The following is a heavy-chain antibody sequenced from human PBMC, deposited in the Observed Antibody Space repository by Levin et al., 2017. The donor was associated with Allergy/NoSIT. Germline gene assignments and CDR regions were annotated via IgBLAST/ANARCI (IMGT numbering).Heavy chain of an antibody. CDR2: ISGSGGST. CDR1: GFTFSTYA. D-gene: IGHD6-6*01. Sequence: GESLKISCAASGFTFSTYAMSWVRQAPGKGLEWVSAISGSGGSTYYADSVKGRFTISRDNSKNTLYLQMSSLRADDTAVSYCVRSSSPNYYGMDVWGQGTTVTVSS. V-gene: IGHV3-23*01. CDR3: VRSSSPNYYGMDV. J-gene: IGHJ6*02.